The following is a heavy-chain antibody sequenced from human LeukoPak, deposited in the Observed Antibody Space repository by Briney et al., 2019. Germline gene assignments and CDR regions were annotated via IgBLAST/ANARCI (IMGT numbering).Heavy chain of an antibody. Sequence: GGSLRLSCAASGFTFSSYGMHWVRQAPGKGLEWVAVISYDGSNKYYADSVKGRFTISRDNSKNPLYLQMNSLRAEDTAVYYCAKSELDSSGMDGAFDIWGQGTMVTVSS. CDR1: GFTFSSYG. CDR2: ISYDGSNK. CDR3: AKSELDSSGMDGAFDI. J-gene: IGHJ3*02. V-gene: IGHV3-30*18. D-gene: IGHD3-22*01.